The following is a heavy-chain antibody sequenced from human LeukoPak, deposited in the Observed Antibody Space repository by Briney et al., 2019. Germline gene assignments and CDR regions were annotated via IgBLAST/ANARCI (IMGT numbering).Heavy chain of an antibody. Sequence: GGSLRLSCAASGFTFSSYAMHWVRQAPGKGLEWVAVISYDGSNKYYADSVKGRFTISRDNSKNTLYLQMNSLRAEDTAVYYCAKGVVVAPDVTPFDYWGQGTLVTVSS. D-gene: IGHD2-2*01. V-gene: IGHV3-30*04. CDR3: AKGVVVAPDVTPFDY. J-gene: IGHJ4*02. CDR1: GFTFSSYA. CDR2: ISYDGSNK.